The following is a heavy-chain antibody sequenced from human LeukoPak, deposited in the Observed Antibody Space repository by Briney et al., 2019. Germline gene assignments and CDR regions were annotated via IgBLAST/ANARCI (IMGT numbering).Heavy chain of an antibody. J-gene: IGHJ4*02. V-gene: IGHV3-23*01. CDR2: ISGSGGST. D-gene: IGHD3-22*01. CDR3: AKVYSSGYYYVSEGFDY. Sequence: GGSHRLSCAASGFTFSSYAMTWVRQAPGKGLEWVSAISGSGGSTYYADSVKGRFTISRDNSKNTLYLQMNSLRAEDTAVYYCAKVYSSGYYYVSEGFDYWGQGTLVTVSS. CDR1: GFTFSSYA.